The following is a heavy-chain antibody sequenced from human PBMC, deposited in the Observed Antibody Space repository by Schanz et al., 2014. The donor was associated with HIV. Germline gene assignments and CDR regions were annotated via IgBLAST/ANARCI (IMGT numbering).Heavy chain of an antibody. D-gene: IGHD6-19*01. Sequence: EVQLLESGGTLVHPGGSLRLSCAASGFTFRDSVVSWVRQAPGKGLEWIASISSTSTSRFYAGPMKGRFTISRDNSEDTLYLQMNSLGVDDSAIYYCVKRGSEAYSNAWFADSWGQGTVVTVSS. V-gene: IGHV3-23*01. CDR1: GFTFRDSV. CDR2: ISSTSTSR. CDR3: VKRGSEAYSNAWFADS. J-gene: IGHJ4*02.